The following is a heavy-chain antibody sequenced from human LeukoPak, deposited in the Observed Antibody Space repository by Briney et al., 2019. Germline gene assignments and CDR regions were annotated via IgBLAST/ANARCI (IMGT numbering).Heavy chain of an antibody. V-gene: IGHV3-23*01. Sequence: GGSLRLSCAASGFTVSSNYMSWVRQAPGKGLEWVSAISGSGGSTYYADSVKGRFTISRDNSKNTLYLQMNSLRPEDTAVYFCARHFYDSSGYYYYGYWGQGTLVTVSS. CDR2: ISGSGGST. J-gene: IGHJ4*02. CDR1: GFTVSSNY. CDR3: ARHFYDSSGYYYYGY. D-gene: IGHD3-22*01.